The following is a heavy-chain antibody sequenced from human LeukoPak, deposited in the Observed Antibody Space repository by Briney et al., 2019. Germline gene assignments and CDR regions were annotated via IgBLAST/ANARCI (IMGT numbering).Heavy chain of an antibody. Sequence: GASVKVSCKASGGTFISYAISWVRQAPGQGLEWMGGIIPISGTANYAQKFQGRVTITADESTSTAYMELSSLRSEDTAVYYCARACSSTSCYRLSNWFDPWGQGTLVTVSS. J-gene: IGHJ5*02. CDR2: IIPISGTA. CDR3: ARACSSTSCYRLSNWFDP. V-gene: IGHV1-69*13. CDR1: GGTFISYA. D-gene: IGHD2-2*01.